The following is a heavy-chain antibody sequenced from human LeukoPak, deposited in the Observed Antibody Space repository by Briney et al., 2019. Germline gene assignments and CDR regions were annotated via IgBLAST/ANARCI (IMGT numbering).Heavy chain of an antibody. CDR2: IRYDGSNK. J-gene: IGHJ5*02. CDR1: GFTFSSYG. V-gene: IGHV3-30*02. Sequence: GGSLRLSCAASGFTFSSYGMHWVRQAPGKGLEWVAFIRYDGSNKYYADSVKGRFTISRDNSKNTLYLQMNSLRAEDTAVYYCAKGGSVVVPVYWFDPWGQGTLVTVSS. CDR3: AKGGSVVVPVYWFDP. D-gene: IGHD2-2*01.